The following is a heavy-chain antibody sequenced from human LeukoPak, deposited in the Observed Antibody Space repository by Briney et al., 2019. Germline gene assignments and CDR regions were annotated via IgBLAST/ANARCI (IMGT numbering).Heavy chain of an antibody. D-gene: IGHD4-23*01. Sequence: PSETLSLTCTVSGGSTSSYYWSWIRQPPGRGLEWIGYIYNSGSTNHNPSLKSRVTISLDTSKNQFSLKLSSVTAADTAVYYCARAPTTVVTPYYFDYWGQGTLVTVSS. J-gene: IGHJ4*02. CDR2: IYNSGST. V-gene: IGHV4-59*13. CDR3: ARAPTTVVTPYYFDY. CDR1: GGSTSSYY.